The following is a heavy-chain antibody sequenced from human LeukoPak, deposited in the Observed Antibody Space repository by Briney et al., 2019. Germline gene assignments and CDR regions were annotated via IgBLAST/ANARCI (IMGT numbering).Heavy chain of an antibody. CDR3: AHRFDADRYGSSWCAFDY. CDR1: GFSLSTSGVG. V-gene: IGHV2-5*01. D-gene: IGHD6-13*01. J-gene: IGHJ4*02. Sequence: SGPTLVKPTQTLTLTCTFSGFSLSTSGVGVGWIRQPPGKALEWLALIYWNDDKHYSPSLKSRLTITKDTSKNQAVLTMTNVDPVDTATYYCAHRFDADRYGSSWCAFDYWGQGTLVTVSS. CDR2: IYWNDDK.